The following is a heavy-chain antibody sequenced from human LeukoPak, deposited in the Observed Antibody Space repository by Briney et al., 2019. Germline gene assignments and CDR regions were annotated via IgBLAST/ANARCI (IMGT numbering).Heavy chain of an antibody. CDR3: ARVAMIVVVNPPDY. J-gene: IGHJ4*02. Sequence: SVKVSCKASGGTFSSYAISWVRQAPGQGLEWMGGIIPIFGTANYAQKFQGRVTITADESTSTAYMELRSLRSDDTAVYYCARVAMIVVVNPPDYWGQGTLVTVSS. D-gene: IGHD3-22*01. CDR2: IIPIFGTA. CDR1: GGTFSSYA. V-gene: IGHV1-69*13.